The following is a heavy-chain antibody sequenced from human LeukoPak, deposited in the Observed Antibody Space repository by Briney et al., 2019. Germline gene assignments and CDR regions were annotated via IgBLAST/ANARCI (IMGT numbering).Heavy chain of an antibody. CDR2: VNPNSGGT. J-gene: IGHJ4*02. CDR1: GYTFTGYY. D-gene: IGHD6-19*01. Sequence: ASVKVSCKASGYTFTGYYMHWVRQAPGQGLEWMGWVNPNSGGTNYAQKFQGRVTMTRDTSISTAYMELSRLRSDDTAVYYCARVPVAGTPYFDYWGQGTLVTVSS. V-gene: IGHV1-2*02. CDR3: ARVPVAGTPYFDY.